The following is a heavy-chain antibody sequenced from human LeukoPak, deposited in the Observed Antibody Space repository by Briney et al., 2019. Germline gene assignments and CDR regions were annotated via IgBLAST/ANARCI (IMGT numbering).Heavy chain of an antibody. Sequence: ASVKVSFKASGYTFTGYYMHWVRQAPGQGLEWMGWINPNSGGTNYAQKFQGRVTMTRDTSISTAYMELSRLRSDDTAVYYCARPDCSSTSCSAEGWFDPWGQGTLVTVSS. CDR1: GYTFTGYY. J-gene: IGHJ5*02. CDR2: INPNSGGT. D-gene: IGHD2-2*01. CDR3: ARPDCSSTSCSAEGWFDP. V-gene: IGHV1-2*02.